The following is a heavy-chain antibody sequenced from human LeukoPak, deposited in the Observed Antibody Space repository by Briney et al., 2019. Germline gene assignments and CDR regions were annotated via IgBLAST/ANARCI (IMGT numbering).Heavy chain of an antibody. CDR2: IYSGGST. CDR3: ARVLVIQGDDI. CDR1: GFTVSSNY. J-gene: IGHJ3*02. Sequence: GGSLRLSCAASGFTVSSNYMSWVRQAPGKGLEWVSVIYSGGSTYYADSVKGRFTISRDNSKNSLYLQMNSLRAEDTAVYYCARVLVIQGDDIWGQGTMVTVSS. D-gene: IGHD3-9*01. V-gene: IGHV3-66*01.